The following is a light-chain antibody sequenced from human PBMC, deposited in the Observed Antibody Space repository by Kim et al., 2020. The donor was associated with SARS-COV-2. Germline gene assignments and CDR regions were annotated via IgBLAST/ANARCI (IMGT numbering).Light chain of an antibody. CDR3: QEYNNWPPELT. CDR2: AAS. V-gene: IGKV3-15*01. CDR1: QSVSIN. J-gene: IGKJ4*01. Sequence: EKVMTQSPATLSVSPGERATLSCRASQSVSINLAWYQHKPGQAPRLLIYAASTRATGIPARFSGSGSGTEFTLTISSLQSEDFAVYYCQEYNNWPPELTFGGGTKVEI.